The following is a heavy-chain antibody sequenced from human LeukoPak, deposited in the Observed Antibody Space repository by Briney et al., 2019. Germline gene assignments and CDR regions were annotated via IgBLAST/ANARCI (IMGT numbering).Heavy chain of an antibody. D-gene: IGHD2-2*01. CDR3: ARGGYCSSTSCWAIPNWFDP. J-gene: IGHJ5*02. CDR2: ISGSGGST. Sequence: PGGSLRLSCAASGFTFSSYAMSWVRQAPGKGLEWVSSISGSGGSTYYADSVKGRFTISRDNSKNTLYLQMNSLRAEDTAVYYCARGGYCSSTSCWAIPNWFDPWGQGTLVTVSS. CDR1: GFTFSSYA. V-gene: IGHV3-23*01.